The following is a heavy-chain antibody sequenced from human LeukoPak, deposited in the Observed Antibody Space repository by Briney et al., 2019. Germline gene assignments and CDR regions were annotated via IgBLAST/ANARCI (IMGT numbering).Heavy chain of an antibody. J-gene: IGHJ4*02. V-gene: IGHV3-48*03. Sequence: PGGSLRLSCAASGFTFSSYEMNWVRQAPGKGLEWVSYISSSGSSIYYADSVKGRFTISRDNAENSLYLQMNSLRAEDTAVYYCARKYCSTTSCLFDYWGQGTLVTVSS. CDR2: ISSSGSSI. D-gene: IGHD2-2*01. CDR1: GFTFSSYE. CDR3: ARKYCSTTSCLFDY.